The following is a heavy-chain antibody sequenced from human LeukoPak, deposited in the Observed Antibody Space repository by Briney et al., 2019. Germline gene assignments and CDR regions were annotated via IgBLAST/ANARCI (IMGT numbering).Heavy chain of an antibody. D-gene: IGHD2-15*01. CDR3: ARRFCGGGSCYIDY. CDR1: SGSTSSYY. CDR2: IYYSGST. J-gene: IGHJ4*02. V-gene: IGHV4-59*08. Sequence: PSETLSLTCAVSSGSTSSYYWSWIRQPPGKGLQWIGYIYYSGSTNYNPSLQSRVTISVDTSKNQFSLKLSSVTAADTAVYYCARRFCGGGSCYIDYWGQGTLVTVSS.